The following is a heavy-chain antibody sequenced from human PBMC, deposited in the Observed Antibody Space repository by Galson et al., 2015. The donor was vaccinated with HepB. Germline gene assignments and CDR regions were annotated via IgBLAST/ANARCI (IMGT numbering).Heavy chain of an antibody. CDR1: GFAFSGSA. CDR2: IRSKAHGYAT. Sequence: SLRLSCAVSGFAFSGSAMHWVRQASGKGLEWVGRIRSKAHGYATAYAASVKGRFTISRDDSKNTAYVQMNSLKTEDTAVYYCTTSGNGYWGQGTLVTVSS. D-gene: IGHD3-10*01. J-gene: IGHJ4*02. CDR3: TTSGNGY. V-gene: IGHV3-73*01.